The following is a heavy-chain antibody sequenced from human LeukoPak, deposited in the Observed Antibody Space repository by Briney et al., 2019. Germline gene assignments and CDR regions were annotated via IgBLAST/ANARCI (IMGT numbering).Heavy chain of an antibody. J-gene: IGHJ4*02. CDR3: AKGGYDYVEVAYFDF. CDR1: GFSFNSYA. Sequence: GGSLRLPCAASGFSFNSYAMNWVRQAPGKGLEWVSIIVASSGSTFYADSVKGRFTISRANSKNTLYLQMNSLRVEDTAVYYCAKGGYDYVEVAYFDFWGQGTLVTVSS. CDR2: IVASSGST. V-gene: IGHV3-23*01. D-gene: IGHD5-12*01.